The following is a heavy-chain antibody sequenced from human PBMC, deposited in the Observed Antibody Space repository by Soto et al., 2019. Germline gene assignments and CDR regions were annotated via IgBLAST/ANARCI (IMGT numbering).Heavy chain of an antibody. CDR1: GFTLSSHA. CDR2: ISYSGETT. J-gene: IGHJ6*02. CDR3: VRAKQQVILQVSGIDV. Sequence: EVQLLESGGGLVQPGGSLRLSCAASGFTLSSHAMTWVRQAPGKGLEWVSVISYSGETTFYADSVRGRFTIFRDNSKNTLDLQMNSLRAEDTAVYYCVRAKQQVILQVSGIDVWGQGTAVTVSS. D-gene: IGHD3-16*02. V-gene: IGHV3-23*01.